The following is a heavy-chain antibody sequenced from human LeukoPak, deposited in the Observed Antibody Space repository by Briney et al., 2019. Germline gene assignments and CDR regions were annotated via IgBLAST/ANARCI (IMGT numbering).Heavy chain of an antibody. CDR2: ISAYNGNT. D-gene: IGHD3-22*01. CDR1: GYTFTSYG. Sequence: GASVKVSCKASGYTFTSYGISWVRQAPGQGLEWMGWISAYNGNTNYAQKLQGRVTMTTDTSTSTAYMELRSLRSDGTAVYYCARADSSGYYLYYFDYWGQGTLVTVSS. CDR3: ARADSSGYYLYYFDY. J-gene: IGHJ4*02. V-gene: IGHV1-18*01.